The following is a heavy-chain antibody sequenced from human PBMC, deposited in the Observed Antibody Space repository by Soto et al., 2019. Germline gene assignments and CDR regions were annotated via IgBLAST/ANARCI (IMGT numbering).Heavy chain of an antibody. V-gene: IGHV3-53*04. CDR2: IYSGGST. CDR1: GFTVSSNY. Sequence: GGSLRLSCAASGFTVSSNYMSWVRQAPGKGLEWVSVIYSGGSTYYADSVKGRFTISRHNSKNTLYLHMNSLSAEDTAVYYCAREIMITFGGVIAPAYGMDVWSQGTTVTVSS. J-gene: IGHJ6*02. D-gene: IGHD3-16*02. CDR3: AREIMITFGGVIAPAYGMDV.